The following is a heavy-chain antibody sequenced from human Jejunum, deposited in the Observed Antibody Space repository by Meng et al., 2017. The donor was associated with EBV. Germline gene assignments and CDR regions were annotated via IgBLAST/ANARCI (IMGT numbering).Heavy chain of an antibody. CDR1: DGSFSGYD. CDR2: ISDNEGT. J-gene: IGHJ4*02. Sequence: GQIHQWGAGRFRPSETLSRRGACYDGSFSGYDWSWIRQHPGKGLEWIGEISDNEGTKYNPDLKSRGTGALDSSKKQGAMQLCSVTAANTAIEDDARGSAHSKQGYWGQKTLVIVST. V-gene: IGHV4-34*01. CDR3: ARGSAHSKQGY.